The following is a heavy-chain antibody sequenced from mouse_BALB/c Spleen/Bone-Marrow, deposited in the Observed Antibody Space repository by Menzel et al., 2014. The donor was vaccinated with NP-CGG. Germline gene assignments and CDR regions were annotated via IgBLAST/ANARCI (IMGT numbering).Heavy chain of an antibody. Sequence: VKVVESGAELMKPGASVKISCKATGYTFSSYWIEWVKQRPGHGLEWIGGILPGSGGTNYNEKFKGKATFTADTSSNTAYMQLSSLTSEDSAVYYCAREDIATVVEMDYWGQGTSVTVSS. J-gene: IGHJ4*01. D-gene: IGHD1-1*01. V-gene: IGHV1-9*01. CDR3: AREDIATVVEMDY. CDR2: ILPGSGGT. CDR1: GYTFSSYW.